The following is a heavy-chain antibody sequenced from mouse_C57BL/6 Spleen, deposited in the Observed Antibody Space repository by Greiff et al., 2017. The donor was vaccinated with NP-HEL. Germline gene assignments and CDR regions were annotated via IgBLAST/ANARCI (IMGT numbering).Heavy chain of an antibody. Sequence: DVKLQESGTVLARPGASVKMSCKTSGYTFTSYWMHWVKQRPGQGLEWIWAIYPGNSDTSYNQKFKGKAKLTAVTSASTAYMELSSLTNEDSAVYYCTRENYYGSSPPFDYWGQGTTLTVSS. CDR3: TRENYYGSSPPFDY. CDR2: IYPGNSDT. CDR1: GYTFTSYW. J-gene: IGHJ2*01. V-gene: IGHV1-5*01. D-gene: IGHD1-1*01.